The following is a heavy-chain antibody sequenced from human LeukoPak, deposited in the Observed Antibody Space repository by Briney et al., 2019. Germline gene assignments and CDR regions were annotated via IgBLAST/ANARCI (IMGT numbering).Heavy chain of an antibody. CDR3: AKLAFGDLTPFDY. V-gene: IGHV3-30*18. J-gene: IGHJ4*02. D-gene: IGHD3-10*01. CDR2: ISYDGSNK. CDR1: GFTFSSYG. Sequence: GGSLRLSCAASGFTFSSYGMHWVRQAPGKGLEWVAVISYDGSNKYYADSVKGRFTISRDNSKNTLYLQMNSLRAEDTAVYYCAKLAFGDLTPFDYWGQGTLVTVSS.